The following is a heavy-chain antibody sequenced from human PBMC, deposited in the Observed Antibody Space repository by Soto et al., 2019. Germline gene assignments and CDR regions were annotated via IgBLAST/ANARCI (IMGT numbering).Heavy chain of an antibody. Sequence: PSETLSLTCAVYGGSFSGYYWSWIRQPPGKGLEWIGEINHSGSTNYNPSLKSRVTISVDTSRNQLSLKLSSVTAADTAVYYCARGLMAPRLWGLGTLVTVSS. CDR3: ARGLMAPRL. CDR2: INHSGST. D-gene: IGHD5-12*01. V-gene: IGHV4-34*01. CDR1: GGSFSGYY. J-gene: IGHJ4*02.